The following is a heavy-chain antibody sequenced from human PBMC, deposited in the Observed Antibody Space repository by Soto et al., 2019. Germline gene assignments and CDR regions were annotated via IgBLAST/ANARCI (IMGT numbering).Heavy chain of an antibody. CDR2: ISRTSSAI. V-gene: IGHV3-48*02. D-gene: IGHD5-12*01. J-gene: IGHJ4*02. Sequence: EVQLVESGGDLVQPGGSLRLSCAASGFTLSSYSMNWVRQAPGKGLDWVSYISRTSSAIYYADSVKGRFTISRDNANNLLFLQMNSLRDEDTAVYYCARDGGYSGYDIDYWGQGTLVTVSS. CDR3: ARDGGYSGYDIDY. CDR1: GFTLSSYS.